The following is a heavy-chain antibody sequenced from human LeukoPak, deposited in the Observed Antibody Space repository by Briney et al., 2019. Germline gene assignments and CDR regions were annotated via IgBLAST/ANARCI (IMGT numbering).Heavy chain of an antibody. J-gene: IGHJ4*02. CDR1: GFSFSSYG. CDR2: IYNDGGLP. CDR3: GQGHYVGNSEFLDN. V-gene: IGHV3-33*07. Sequence: PGRSLRLSCAASGFSFSSYGMYWVRQAPGKGLEWVALIYNDGGLPNYLDSVRGRFTISRDNSKNTIYLQMDSLRVEDTAVYYCGQGHYVGNSEFLDNWGQGSLVIVSS. D-gene: IGHD4-23*01.